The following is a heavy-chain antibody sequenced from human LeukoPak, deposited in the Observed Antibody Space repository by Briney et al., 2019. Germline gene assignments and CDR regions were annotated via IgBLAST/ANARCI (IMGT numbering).Heavy chain of an antibody. Sequence: SETLSLTCTVSGGSISSYYWSWIRQPAGKGLEWIGRIYTSGSTNYNPSLKSRVTMSVDTSKNQFSLKLSSVTAADTAVYYCARDPDYYGSGPPSWFDPWGQGTLATVSS. V-gene: IGHV4-4*07. CDR3: ARDPDYYGSGPPSWFDP. CDR2: IYTSGST. J-gene: IGHJ5*02. CDR1: GGSISSYY. D-gene: IGHD3-10*01.